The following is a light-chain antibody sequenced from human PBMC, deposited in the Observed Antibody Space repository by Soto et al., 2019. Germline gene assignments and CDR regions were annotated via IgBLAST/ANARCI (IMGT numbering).Light chain of an antibody. Sequence: EIVMTQSPATLSVSPGERATFSCRASQSVSSNSAWYQQKPGQAPRLLIYGASIRATGIPARFSGSGSGTEFTLTISTLQSEDFAIYYCQHYNNWPPWTFGQGTKVDI. V-gene: IGKV3-15*01. J-gene: IGKJ1*01. CDR3: QHYNNWPPWT. CDR1: QSVSSN. CDR2: GAS.